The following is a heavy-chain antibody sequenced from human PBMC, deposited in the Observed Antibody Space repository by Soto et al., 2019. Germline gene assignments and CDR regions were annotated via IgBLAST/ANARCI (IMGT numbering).Heavy chain of an antibody. CDR3: AKIPDILTGYDYDY. V-gene: IGHV3-23*01. D-gene: IGHD3-9*01. Sequence: PGGSLRLSSAASGVPFSSYAMSWVRQAPGKGLEWVSAISGSGGSTYYADSVKGRFTISRDNSKNTLYLQMNSLRAEDTAVYYCAKIPDILTGYDYDYWGQGTLVTVSS. CDR2: ISGSGGST. CDR1: GVPFSSYA. J-gene: IGHJ4*02.